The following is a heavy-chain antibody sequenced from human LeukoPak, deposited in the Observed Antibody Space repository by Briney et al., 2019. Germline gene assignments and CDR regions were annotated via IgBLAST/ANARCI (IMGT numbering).Heavy chain of an antibody. CDR3: AKMEYSSGWYGMDWFDP. Sequence: PETLSLTCTVSGGSISSYYWSWIRQPAGKGLEWIGHIYTSGSTNYHPSLKSRVTMSVDTSKNQFSLQLSSVTAADTAVYYCAKMEYSSGWYGMDWFDPWGQGTLVIVSS. V-gene: IGHV4-4*07. CDR1: GGSISSYY. CDR2: IYTSGST. D-gene: IGHD6-19*01. J-gene: IGHJ5*02.